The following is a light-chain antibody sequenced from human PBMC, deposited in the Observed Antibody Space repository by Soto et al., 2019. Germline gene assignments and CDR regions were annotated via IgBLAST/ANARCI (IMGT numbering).Light chain of an antibody. J-gene: IGLJ2*01. CDR2: DVR. V-gene: IGLV2-14*01. CDR1: SSDVGGYDY. CDR3: SSYTSSTAVI. Sequence: QSVLTQPASVSGSPGQSITMSCTGTSSDVGGYDYVSWYQQHPGKAPKLMIYDVRIRPSGVSDRFSGSQSGNTASLTISGLHTEDEAYYYCSSYTSSTAVIFGGGTKLTVL.